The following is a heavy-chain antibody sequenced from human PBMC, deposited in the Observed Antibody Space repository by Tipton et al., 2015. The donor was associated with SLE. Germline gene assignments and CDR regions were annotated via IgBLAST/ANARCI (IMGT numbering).Heavy chain of an antibody. Sequence: GLVKPSETLSLTCTVSGGSISSYYWSWIRQPAGKGLDWIGRIYTSGSTNYNPSLKSRVTMSVDTSKNQFSLKLSSVTAADTAVYYCARGCWSGYCPIHYYYYMDVWGKGTTVTVSS. D-gene: IGHD3-3*01. V-gene: IGHV4-4*07. CDR2: IYTSGST. J-gene: IGHJ6*03. CDR1: GGSISSYY. CDR3: ARGCWSGYCPIHYYYYMDV.